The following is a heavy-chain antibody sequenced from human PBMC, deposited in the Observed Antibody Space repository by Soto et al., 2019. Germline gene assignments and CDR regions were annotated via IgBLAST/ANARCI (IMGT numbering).Heavy chain of an antibody. V-gene: IGHV3-73*01. CDR3: TRHLGPVI. CDR1: GFTFSGSA. D-gene: IGHD7-27*01. J-gene: IGHJ3*02. Sequence: GGSLRLSCAASGFTFSGSAMHWVRQASGKGLEWVGHIKTKANNYATTYGASVKGRFTISRDDSKNSVYLQMNSLKTEDTAVYYCTRHLGPVIWGQGTMVTVS. CDR2: IKTKANNYAT.